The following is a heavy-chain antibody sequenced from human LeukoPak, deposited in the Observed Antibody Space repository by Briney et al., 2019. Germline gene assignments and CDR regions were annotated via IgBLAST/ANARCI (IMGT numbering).Heavy chain of an antibody. CDR1: GGSISSGSYY. Sequence: PSETLSLTCTVSGGSISSGSYYWSWIRQPAGKGLEWIGRIYTSGSTNYNPSLKSRVTISVDTSKNQFSLKLSSVTAADTAVYYCARSELELGRFDYWGQGTLVTVSS. CDR2: IYTSGST. D-gene: IGHD1-1*01. CDR3: ARSELELGRFDY. V-gene: IGHV4-61*02. J-gene: IGHJ4*02.